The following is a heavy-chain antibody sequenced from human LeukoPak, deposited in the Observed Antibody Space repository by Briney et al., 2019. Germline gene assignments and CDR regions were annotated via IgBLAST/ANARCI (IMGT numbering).Heavy chain of an antibody. D-gene: IGHD6-13*01. J-gene: IGHJ6*04. Sequence: PGGSLRLSCAASGFTFSSYWMSWVRQAPGKGLEWVANIKQDGSEKYYVDSVKGRFTISRDNAKNSLYLQMNSLRAEDTAVYYCARGKNSSWYRYYYYGMDVWGKGSTVTVSS. CDR3: ARGKNSSWYRYYYYGMDV. CDR1: GFTFSSYW. CDR2: IKQDGSEK. V-gene: IGHV3-7*03.